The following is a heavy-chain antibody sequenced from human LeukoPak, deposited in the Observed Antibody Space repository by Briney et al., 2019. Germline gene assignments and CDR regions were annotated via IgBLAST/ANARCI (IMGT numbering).Heavy chain of an antibody. CDR3: ARSPDDFWSGYSGIDYYGMDV. D-gene: IGHD3-3*01. Sequence: ASETLSLTCTVSGGSISSGGYYWSWIRQHPGKGLEWIGYIYYSGSTYYNPSLKSRVTISVDTSKNQFSLKLSSVTAADTAVYYCARSPDDFWSGYSGIDYYGMDVWGQGTTVTVSS. CDR2: IYYSGST. CDR1: GGSISSGGYY. J-gene: IGHJ6*02. V-gene: IGHV4-31*03.